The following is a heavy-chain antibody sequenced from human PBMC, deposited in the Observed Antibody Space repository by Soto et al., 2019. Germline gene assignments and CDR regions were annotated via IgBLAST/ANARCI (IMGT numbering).Heavy chain of an antibody. Sequence: QVQLQAAGPRLVKPSGTLSLTCAGSNGSIDHVYCGRCVRHSPEEGLKRIGETSHEGVTNYNPSPEGRVTISIDKSKTHLYLVLNSVTSAAPAMSYCARNGDCIRAGCIVGWFRSWGPGTLVTGS. CDR1: NGSIDHVYC. D-gene: IGHD6-19*01. CDR3: ARNGDCIRAGCIVGWFRS. V-gene: IGHV4-4*02. CDR2: TSHEGVT. J-gene: IGHJ5*02.